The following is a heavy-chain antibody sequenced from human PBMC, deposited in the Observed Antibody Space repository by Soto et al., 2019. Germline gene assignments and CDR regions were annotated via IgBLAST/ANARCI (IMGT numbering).Heavy chain of an antibody. CDR2: IIPIFGTA. CDR3: ARASAVVVPAAIPNRAFDI. D-gene: IGHD2-2*02. V-gene: IGHV1-69*13. Sequence: SVKVSCKASGGTFSSYAISWVRQAPGQGLEWMGGIIPIFGTANYAQKFQGRVTITADESTSTAYMELSSLRSEDTAVYYCARASAVVVPAAIPNRAFDIWGQGTMVTV. J-gene: IGHJ3*02. CDR1: GGTFSSYA.